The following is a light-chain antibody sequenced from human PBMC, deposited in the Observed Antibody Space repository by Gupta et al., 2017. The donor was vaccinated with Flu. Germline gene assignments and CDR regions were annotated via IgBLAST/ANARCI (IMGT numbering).Light chain of an antibody. V-gene: IGLV3-21*02. CDR3: QVWDSSTNHEV. CDR2: DDT. Sequence: SSVLTQPPSVSVAPGQTASITCGGNNVGSKAVHWYQQKPGQAPVLVVCDDTDRPSGIPERISGSNSGNTATLTISRVEAGDEADYYCQVWDSSTNHEVFGGGTKLTVL. CDR1: NVGSKA. J-gene: IGLJ3*02.